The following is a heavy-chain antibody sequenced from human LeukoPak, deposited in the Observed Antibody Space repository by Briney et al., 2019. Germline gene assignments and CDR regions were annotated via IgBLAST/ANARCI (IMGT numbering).Heavy chain of an antibody. CDR3: ARATSGTAYYDSSGGAFDI. CDR1: GYTFTSYA. CDR2: INAGNGNT. Sequence: ASVKVSCKASGYTFTSYAMHWVRQAPGQRLEWMGWINAGNGNTKYSQEFQGRVTITRDTSASTAYMELSSLRSEDMAVYYCARATSGTAYYDSSGGAFDIWGQGTMVTVSS. V-gene: IGHV1-3*03. D-gene: IGHD3-22*01. J-gene: IGHJ3*02.